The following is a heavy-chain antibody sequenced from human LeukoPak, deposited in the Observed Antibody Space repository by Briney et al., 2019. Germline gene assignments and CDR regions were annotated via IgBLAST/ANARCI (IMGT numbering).Heavy chain of an antibody. V-gene: IGHV3-30*02. CDR1: GFTFSSYG. CDR2: IRYDGSNK. D-gene: IGHD6-19*01. Sequence: GGSLRLSCAASGFTFSSYGMHWVRQAPGKGLEWVAFIRYDGSNKYYADSVKGRFTISRDNSKNTLYLQMNSLRAEDTAVYYCAKDKGSGWYNFDYWGQGTLVTVSS. J-gene: IGHJ4*02. CDR3: AKDKGSGWYNFDY.